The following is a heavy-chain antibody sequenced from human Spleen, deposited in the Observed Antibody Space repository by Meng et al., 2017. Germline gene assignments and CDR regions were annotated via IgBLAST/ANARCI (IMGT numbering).Heavy chain of an antibody. J-gene: IGHJ3*02. D-gene: IGHD2-15*01. Sequence: GESLKISCQGSGYSFTTYWIGWVRQMPGKGLEWMGIIYPGDSDTRYSPSFQGQFTISADKSISTAYLQWSSLKTSDTAMYYCARLSQSRRSGGNLDAFDMWGQGTMVTVS. CDR2: IYPGDSDT. V-gene: IGHV5-51*01. CDR1: GYSFTTYW. CDR3: ARLSQSRRSGGNLDAFDM.